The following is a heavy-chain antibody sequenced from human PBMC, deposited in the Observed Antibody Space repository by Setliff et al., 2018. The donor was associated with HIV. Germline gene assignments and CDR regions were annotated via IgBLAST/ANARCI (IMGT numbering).Heavy chain of an antibody. CDR3: ARERSGGSCYSCNYYYMDV. D-gene: IGHD2-15*01. J-gene: IGHJ6*03. CDR1: DDSIRSSH. V-gene: IGHV4-59*12. CDR2: ICDSGRNT. Sequence: PSETLSLTCSVSDDSIRSSHWNWVRLPPGKGLEWIGVICDSGRNTDYNPSLKSRVTISVDTSKNQFSLKVSSVTAADTAVYYCARERSGGSCYSCNYYYMDVWGKGTTVTVSS.